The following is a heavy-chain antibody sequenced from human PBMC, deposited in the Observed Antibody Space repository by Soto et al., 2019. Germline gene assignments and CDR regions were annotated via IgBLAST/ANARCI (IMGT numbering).Heavy chain of an antibody. V-gene: IGHV3-33*01. CDR1: GFTFSSYC. CDR3: ARDRSSSWANYYYYHVMEL. D-gene: IGHD6-13*01. Sequence: TGGSMILSYAASGFTFSSYCMRWVRQDQGKGLEWVAVIWYDGSNKYYADSVKGRFTISRDNSKNTLYLQMNSLRAEDTAVYYCARDRSSSWANYYYYHVMELLGQGTTVTVSP. J-gene: IGHJ6*01. CDR2: IWYDGSNK.